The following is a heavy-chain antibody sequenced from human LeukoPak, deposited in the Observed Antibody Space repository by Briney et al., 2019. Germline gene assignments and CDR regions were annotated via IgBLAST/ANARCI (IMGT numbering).Heavy chain of an antibody. V-gene: IGHV1-8*01. D-gene: IGHD2-15*01. CDR2: MNPNSGNT. J-gene: IGHJ6*03. CDR1: GYTFTSYD. Sequence: ASVKVSCKASGYTFTSYDINWVRQATGQGLEWMGWMNPNSGNTGYAQKFQGRVTMTRNTSISTAYMELSSLRSEDTAVYYCARGHLGYGKDEYCYYYYMDVWGKGTTVTVSS. CDR3: ARGHLGYGKDEYCYYYYMDV.